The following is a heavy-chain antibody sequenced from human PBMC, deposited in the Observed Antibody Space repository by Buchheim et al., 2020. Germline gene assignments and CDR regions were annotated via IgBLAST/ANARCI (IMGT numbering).Heavy chain of an antibody. J-gene: IGHJ5*02. V-gene: IGHV3-33*01. Sequence: QVQLVESGGGVVQPGRSLRLSCAASGFTFSSYGMHWVRQAPGKGLEWVAVIWYDGSNKYYADSVKGRFTISRDNSKNTLYLQMNSLRAEDTAVYYCARGTGYSSSWYFSTYTNGPWFDPWGQGTL. CDR1: GFTFSSYG. CDR3: ARGTGYSSSWYFSTYTNGPWFDP. D-gene: IGHD6-13*01. CDR2: IWYDGSNK.